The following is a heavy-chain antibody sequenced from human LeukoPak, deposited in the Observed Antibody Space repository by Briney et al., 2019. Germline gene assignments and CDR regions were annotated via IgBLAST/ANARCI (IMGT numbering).Heavy chain of an antibody. V-gene: IGHV1-46*01. CDR1: GYTFTSYY. CDR2: INPSGGST. CDR3: ARDRPGRLTTTYFDY. J-gene: IGHJ4*02. D-gene: IGHD4-11*01. Sequence: ASVKVSCKASGYTFTSYYMHWVRQAPGQGLEWMGIINPSGGSTSYAQKFQGRVTMTRDTSTSTVYMELSSLRSEDTAVYYCARDRPGRLTTTYFDYWGQGTLVTVSS.